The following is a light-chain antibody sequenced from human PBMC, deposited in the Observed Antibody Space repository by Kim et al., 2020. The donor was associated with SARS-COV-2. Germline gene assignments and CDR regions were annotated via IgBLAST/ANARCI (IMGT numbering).Light chain of an antibody. Sequence: AAVGDTVTITCRASQNVNIWLAWYQQKPGQVPKLLIHKTSGLQRGVPSRFSGGGSGTDFTLTISSLQPDDFATYYCQQYHTHSTFGQGTKVDIK. V-gene: IGKV1-5*03. CDR2: KTS. J-gene: IGKJ1*01. CDR3: QQYHTHST. CDR1: QNVNIW.